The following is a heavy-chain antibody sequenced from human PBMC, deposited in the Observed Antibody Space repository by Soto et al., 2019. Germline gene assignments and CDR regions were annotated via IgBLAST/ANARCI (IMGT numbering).Heavy chain of an antibody. CDR3: TSIRGVITQVDV. CDR2: ISPDGSDI. CDR1: GFTIRSSW. D-gene: IGHD3-10*01. Sequence: EVQLVESGGGLVQPGGSLRLSCAASGFTIRSSWMYWVRQGPGKGLVWVSRISPDGSDITYADSVKGRFTISRDNAKNTLYLQMNSLRAEDTAVYYCTSIRGVITQVDVWGKGTTVTVS. V-gene: IGHV3-74*03. J-gene: IGHJ6*03.